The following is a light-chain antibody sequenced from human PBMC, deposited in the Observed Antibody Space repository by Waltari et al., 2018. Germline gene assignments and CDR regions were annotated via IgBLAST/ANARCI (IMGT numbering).Light chain of an antibody. CDR1: QSISSK. CDR2: GAS. CDR3: QQYNNWPPWT. Sequence: EIVMTQSPATLSVSPGERATLSCRASQSISSKLAWYQQKPGQAPRLLTSGASTRATGIPARFSGSGSGTEFTLTISSLQSEDFAIYYCQQYNNWPPWTFGQGTKVEIK. J-gene: IGKJ1*01. V-gene: IGKV3-15*01.